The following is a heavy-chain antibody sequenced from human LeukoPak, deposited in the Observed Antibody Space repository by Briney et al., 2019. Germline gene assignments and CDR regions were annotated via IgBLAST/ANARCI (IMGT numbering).Heavy chain of an antibody. V-gene: IGHV7-4-1*02. J-gene: IGHJ6*03. CDR2: INTNTGNP. CDR1: GYTFTGYY. CDR3: ARTFRWTYYYDSSGYYYYMDV. Sequence: GASVKVSCKASGYTFTGYYMHWVRQAPGQGLEWMGWINTNTGNPTYAQGFTGRFVFSLDTSVSTAYLQISSLKAEDTAVYYCARTFRWTYYYDSSGYYYYMDVWGKGTTVTVSS. D-gene: IGHD3-22*01.